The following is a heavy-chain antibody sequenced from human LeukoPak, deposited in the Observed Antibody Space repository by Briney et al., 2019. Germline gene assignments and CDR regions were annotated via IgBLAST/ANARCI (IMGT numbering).Heavy chain of an antibody. Sequence: GGSLRLSCAASGFTFSSYAMSWVRQAPGKGLEWVSGISGSGGSTYYADSVKGRFTISRDNSENTLYLQMNSLRAEDTAVYYCAKQVFRFIIKGWDYGGQGPLVTVSS. D-gene: IGHD2-15*01. CDR3: AKQVFRFIIKGWDY. CDR1: GFTFSSYA. J-gene: IGHJ4*02. CDR2: ISGSGGST. V-gene: IGHV3-23*01.